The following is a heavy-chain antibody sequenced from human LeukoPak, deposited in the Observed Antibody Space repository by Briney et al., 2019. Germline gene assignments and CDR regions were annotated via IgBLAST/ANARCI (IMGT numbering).Heavy chain of an antibody. D-gene: IGHD4-23*01. J-gene: IGHJ3*02. Sequence: GGSLRLSCAASGFSFSSYAMSWVRQAPGKGLEWASAISGSGGSTYYADSVKGRFTISRDNSKNTVYLQMSSLRAEDTAVYYCAKDSKKLSPRVFDIWGQGTMVTVSS. V-gene: IGHV3-23*01. CDR2: ISGSGGST. CDR1: GFSFSSYA. CDR3: AKDSKKLSPRVFDI.